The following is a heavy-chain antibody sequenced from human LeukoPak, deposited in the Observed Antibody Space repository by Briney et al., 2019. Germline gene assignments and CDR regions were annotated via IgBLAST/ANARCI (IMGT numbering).Heavy chain of an antibody. CDR3: ARDYSYSGILDD. CDR2: IYPGDSDT. CDR1: GYSFSSYW. D-gene: IGHD3-10*01. Sequence: GESLKISRKGSGYSFSSYWIGWLRQMPGKGLGLLEIIYPGDSDTSYSPSIQGHTIMSDDKSIRPAHLQWSSREDSDTALYYCARDYSYSGILDDWGQGTLVTVSS. V-gene: IGHV5-51*01. J-gene: IGHJ4*02.